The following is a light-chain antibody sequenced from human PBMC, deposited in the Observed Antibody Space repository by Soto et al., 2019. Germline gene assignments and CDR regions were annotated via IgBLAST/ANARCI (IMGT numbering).Light chain of an antibody. CDR2: DAS. V-gene: IGKV3-11*01. Sequence: SVSTQSPGTLSLSPGERATLSCRASQSVSSRSLAWYQQKPGQAPRLLISDASNRAADIPARFSGSGSGTDFTLTISSLEPEDFAVYYCQQRSNWPPVFGGGTKVDIK. J-gene: IGKJ4*01. CDR1: QSVSSRS. CDR3: QQRSNWPPV.